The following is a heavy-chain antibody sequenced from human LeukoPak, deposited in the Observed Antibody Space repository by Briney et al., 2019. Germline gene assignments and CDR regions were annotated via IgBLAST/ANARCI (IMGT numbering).Heavy chain of an antibody. V-gene: IGHV4-39*01. CDR2: TYYSGST. D-gene: IGHD6-6*01. J-gene: IGHJ4*02. CDR3: ARHTSPKYSSSVYFDY. CDR1: GGSISSSSYY. Sequence: SETLSLTCTVSGGSISSSSYYWGWIRQPPGKGLEWIGSTYYSGSTYYNPSLKSRVTISVDTSKNQFSLKLSSVTAADTAVYYCARHTSPKYSSSVYFDYWGQGTLVTVSS.